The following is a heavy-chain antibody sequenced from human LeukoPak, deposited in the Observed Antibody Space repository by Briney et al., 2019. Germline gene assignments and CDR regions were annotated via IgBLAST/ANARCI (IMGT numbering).Heavy chain of an antibody. D-gene: IGHD6-19*01. J-gene: IGHJ3*02. Sequence: GASVKVSCKASGGTFSSYAISWVRQAPGQGLEWMGGIIPIFGTANYAQKFQGRVTITTDESTSTAYMELSSLRSEDTAVYYCASPIKGSGWYEDAFDIWGQGTMVTVSS. CDR2: IIPIFGTA. CDR1: GGTFSSYA. V-gene: IGHV1-69*05. CDR3: ASPIKGSGWYEDAFDI.